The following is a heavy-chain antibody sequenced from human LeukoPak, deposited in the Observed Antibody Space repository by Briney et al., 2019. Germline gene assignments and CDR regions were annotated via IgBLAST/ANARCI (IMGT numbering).Heavy chain of an antibody. CDR1: GYIFTSYY. CDR2: VYPSAGTS. V-gene: IGHV1-46*03. J-gene: IGHJ4*02. D-gene: IGHD3-16*01. Sequence: ASVKVSCKASGYIFTSYYMHWVRQAPGQGLEWLGVVYPSAGTSDSAQRFRARITLSDDTSTSTAYMELRSLTSEYTAIYFCVREYHGGYFDFWGRGTLVTVSS. CDR3: VREYHGGYFDF.